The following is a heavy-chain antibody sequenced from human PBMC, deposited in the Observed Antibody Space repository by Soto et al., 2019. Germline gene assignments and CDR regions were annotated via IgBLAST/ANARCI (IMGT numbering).Heavy chain of an antibody. D-gene: IGHD3-16*01. CDR2: IFHDGTA. CDR3: ARLVYDTRLNYVYFDF. J-gene: IGHJ4*02. CDR1: GVSLTSGNW. V-gene: IGHV4-4*02. Sequence: PSETLSLTCAVSGVSLTSGNWWTWVRQSPQRGLEYIGEIFHDGTANYYPSFERRVAMSVDTSRNQFSLKLTSVTAADTAVYFCARLVYDTRLNYVYFDFWGPGTLVTVSS.